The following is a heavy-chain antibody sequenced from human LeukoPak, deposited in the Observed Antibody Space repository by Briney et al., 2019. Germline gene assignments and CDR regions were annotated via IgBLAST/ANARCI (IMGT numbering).Heavy chain of an antibody. V-gene: IGHV4-34*01. Sequence: SETLSLTCTVSGGSISSYYWSWIRQPPGKGLEWIGEIDHGEVTSYNPSLKSRVTISIDTSKSYLSLELTSVTAADTAVYYCARGRSYYYDSSGYYAYYFDYWGQGTLVTVSS. CDR3: ARGRSYYYDSSGYYAYYFDY. CDR2: IDHGEVT. D-gene: IGHD3-22*01. CDR1: GGSISSYY. J-gene: IGHJ4*02.